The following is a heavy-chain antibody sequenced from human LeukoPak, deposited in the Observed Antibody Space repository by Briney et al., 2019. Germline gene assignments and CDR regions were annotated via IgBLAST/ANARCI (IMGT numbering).Heavy chain of an antibody. V-gene: IGHV3-48*02. CDR1: GFTFSSYS. CDR2: ITSSSSTI. Sequence: PGGSLRLSCAASGFTFSSYSMNWVRQAPGKGLEWVSYITSSSSTIYYADSVKGRFTISRDNAKKSLSLQMNSLRDEDTAVYFCTRDPHALDYWGQGTLVTVSS. CDR3: TRDPHALDY. J-gene: IGHJ4*02.